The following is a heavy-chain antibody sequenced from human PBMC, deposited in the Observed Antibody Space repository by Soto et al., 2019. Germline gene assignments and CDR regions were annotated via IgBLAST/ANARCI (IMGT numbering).Heavy chain of an antibody. Sequence: QVQLVQSGTEVRKPGSSVKVSCKAPGGSFSTYAISWVRQAPGQGLEWMGGIIPIFDKPDYGQKFQGRLTITAEESTTTAYMELSNLRAEDTAMYYCARAKDRAELGGNYYYLMAVWGQGTTVAVSS. CDR2: IIPIFDKP. CDR1: GGSFSTYA. CDR3: ARAKDRAELGGNYYYLMAV. J-gene: IGHJ6*02. V-gene: IGHV1-69*12. D-gene: IGHD3-10*01.